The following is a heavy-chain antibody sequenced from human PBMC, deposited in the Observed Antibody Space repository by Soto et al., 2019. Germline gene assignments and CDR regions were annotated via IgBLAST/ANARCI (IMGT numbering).Heavy chain of an antibody. D-gene: IGHD6-19*01. CDR1: GGSISSSSYF. V-gene: IGHV4-39*01. CDR2: IYYSGST. CDR3: ARHPSGFWFDP. J-gene: IGHJ5*02. Sequence: QLQLQESGPGLVKPSETLSLTCSVSGGSISSSSYFWGWIRQPPGKGLEWIGSIYYSGSTYYNPSLKRRVTVSVDSSKNRFSLKLSSVPAADAAVSYCARHPSGFWFDPWGQGTLVTVSS.